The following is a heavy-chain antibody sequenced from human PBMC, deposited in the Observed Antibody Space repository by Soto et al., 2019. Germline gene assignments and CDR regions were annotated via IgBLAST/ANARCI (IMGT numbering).Heavy chain of an antibody. D-gene: IGHD4-17*01. CDR2: IITLFGTA. Sequence: VQLMQSGAEVKQPGSSVKGSCQASGGTFSRHSINWVRQAPGQGLEWMGGIITLFGTANYAQNFKGRVTITADQPTSTAYMELNSMRSDHTALYYCASGVGYGEFSAALLDWGQGTLVSFAS. CDR3: ASGVGYGEFSAALLD. J-gene: IGHJ4*02. CDR1: GGTFSRHS. V-gene: IGHV1-69*01.